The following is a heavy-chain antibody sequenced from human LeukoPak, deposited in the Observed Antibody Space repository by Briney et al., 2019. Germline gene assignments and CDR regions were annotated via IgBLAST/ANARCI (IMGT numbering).Heavy chain of an antibody. CDR2: ISGSGDST. Sequence: GGSLRLSRAASEFTFSSDPMKRVRQAPGKGLECWSGISGSGDSTYYADSVKGRFTISRDNSKNTLYLQMNSLRAEDTARYYCAKYLSAKGPPYALDVWGQGTTVTVSS. J-gene: IGHJ6*02. CDR3: AKYLSAKGPPYALDV. CDR1: EFTFSSDP. V-gene: IGHV3-23*01.